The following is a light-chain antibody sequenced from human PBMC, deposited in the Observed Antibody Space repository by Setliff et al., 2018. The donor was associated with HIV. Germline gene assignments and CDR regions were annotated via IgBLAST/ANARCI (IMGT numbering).Light chain of an antibody. J-gene: IGLJ1*01. CDR1: RSDLGSYNL. V-gene: IGLV2-23*02. Sequence: SALTQPASVSGSPGQSITISCTGSRSDLGSYNLVSWYQHHPDKAPKLLLYEVNKRPSGVSNRFSGSKFGDTASLTISGLQAEDEADYFCCSYAGGRSFVFGPGTKVTVL. CDR2: EVN. CDR3: CSYAGGRSFV.